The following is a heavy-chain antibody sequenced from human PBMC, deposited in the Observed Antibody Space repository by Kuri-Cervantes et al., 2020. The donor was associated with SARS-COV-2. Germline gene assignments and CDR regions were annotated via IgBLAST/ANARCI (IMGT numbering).Heavy chain of an antibody. V-gene: IGHV4-34*01. CDR3: ARATKVVPAAITKRGGMDV. CDR1: GGSFSGYY. CDR2: TNHSGST. J-gene: IGHJ6*02. D-gene: IGHD2-2*01. Sequence: SQTLSLTCAVYGGSFSGYYWSWIRQPPGKGLEWIGETNHSGSTNYNPSLKSRVTISVDTSKNQFSLKLSSVTAADTAVYYCARATKVVPAAITKRGGMDVWGQGTTVTVSS.